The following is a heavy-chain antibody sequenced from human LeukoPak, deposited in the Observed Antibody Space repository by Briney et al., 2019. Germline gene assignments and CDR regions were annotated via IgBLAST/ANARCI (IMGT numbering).Heavy chain of an antibody. J-gene: IGHJ4*02. D-gene: IGHD4/OR15-4a*01. CDR2: ISYDGSSK. Sequence: PGGSLRLSCAASGFTFSYYAMHWVRQAPGKGLEWVAVISYDGSSKYYADFVQGRFTISRANSKNTLYLQMNSLGAEDTAVYYCGREGGDYFFDYWGQGTLVPVS. V-gene: IGHV3-30*04. CDR1: GFTFSYYA. CDR3: GREGGDYFFDY.